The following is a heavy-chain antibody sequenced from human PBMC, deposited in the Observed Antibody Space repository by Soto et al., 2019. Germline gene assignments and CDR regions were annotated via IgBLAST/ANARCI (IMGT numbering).Heavy chain of an antibody. CDR2: IYHSGST. J-gene: IGHJ6*02. Sequence: QVQLQESGPGLVKPSGTLSLTCAVSGGSISSSNWWSWVRQPPGKGLEWIGEIYHSGSTNYNPSLKSRATITVDKSKNQYYLKLSSVTAADTAVYYCARRGYYDSSNYYGMDVWGQGTTVTVSS. V-gene: IGHV4-4*02. CDR1: GGSISSSNW. D-gene: IGHD3-22*01. CDR3: ARRGYYDSSNYYGMDV.